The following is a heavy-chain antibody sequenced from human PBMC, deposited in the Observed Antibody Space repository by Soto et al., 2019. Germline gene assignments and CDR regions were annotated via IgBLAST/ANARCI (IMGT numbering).Heavy chain of an antibody. J-gene: IGHJ5*02. Sequence: GESLKISCRGFGFSFTAYWIDWVRQMPGKGLEWMGRIDPSDSDTSYSPSLQGHVTFSADKSTSTAYLQWNSLKPSDSAIYYCARSQLDRFGPCGQLPQFTVSS. CDR1: GFSFTAYW. CDR2: IDPSDSDT. CDR3: ARSQLDRFGP. V-gene: IGHV5-10-1*01. D-gene: IGHD1-1*01.